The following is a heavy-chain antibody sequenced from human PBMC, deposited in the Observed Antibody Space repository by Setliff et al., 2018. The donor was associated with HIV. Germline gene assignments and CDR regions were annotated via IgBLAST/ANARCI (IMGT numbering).Heavy chain of an antibody. CDR3: ARGRTAWGSYDSVHFDY. Sequence: PSETLSLTCSVSGGSIRSGTYYWSWIRQRPGKGLEWIGSIFYSGSAYYNVSLKSRITISVDTSKNQFSLKLSSVTAADTVVYYCARGRTAWGSYDSVHFDYWGQGTLVTVSS. J-gene: IGHJ4*02. CDR1: GGSIRSGTYY. V-gene: IGHV4-31*03. CDR2: IFYSGSA. D-gene: IGHD3-16*01.